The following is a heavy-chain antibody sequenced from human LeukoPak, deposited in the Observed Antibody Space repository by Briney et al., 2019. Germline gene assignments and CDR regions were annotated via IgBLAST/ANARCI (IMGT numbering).Heavy chain of an antibody. CDR3: ARGLVDSSSYYYYYMDV. V-gene: IGHV4-38-2*01. D-gene: IGHD3-22*01. Sequence: SETLSLTCAVSGYSITSGHYWGWLRQPPEKGLEWIGTIYHTGSTYYNPSLKSRATMSVDTSKNQFSLRLTSMTAADTAVYYCARGLVDSSSYYYYYMDVWGKGTTVTVSS. CDR1: GYSITSGHY. CDR2: IYHTGST. J-gene: IGHJ6*03.